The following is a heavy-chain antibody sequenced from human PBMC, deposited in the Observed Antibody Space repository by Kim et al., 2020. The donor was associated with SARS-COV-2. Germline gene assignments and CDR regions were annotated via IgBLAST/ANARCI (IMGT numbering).Heavy chain of an antibody. D-gene: IGHD3-16*01. J-gene: IGHJ6*02. V-gene: IGHV5-51*01. CDR2: IYPGDSDT. CDR1: GYSFTSYW. CDR3: ARHGGSVTRPYYYYYGMDV. Sequence: GESLKISCKGSGYSFTSYWIGWVRQMPGKGLEWMGIIYPGDSDTRYSPSFQGQVTISADKSISTAYLQWSSLKASDTAMYYCARHGGSVTRPYYYYYGMDVWGQGTTVTVSS.